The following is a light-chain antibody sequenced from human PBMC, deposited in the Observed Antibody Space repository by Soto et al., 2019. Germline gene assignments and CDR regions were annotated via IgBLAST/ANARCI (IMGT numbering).Light chain of an antibody. Sequence: QSVLTQPPSVSGAPGQRVTISFTWSSSNIGAGYEVHWYQQLPGTAPKLLIYGDRYRPSGVPDRFSGSKSGTSVSLAITGLQAEDEADYHCQSYDSSLSGMVFGGGTKLTVL. V-gene: IGLV1-40*01. CDR2: GDR. J-gene: IGLJ3*02. CDR3: QSYDSSLSGMV. CDR1: SSNIGAGYE.